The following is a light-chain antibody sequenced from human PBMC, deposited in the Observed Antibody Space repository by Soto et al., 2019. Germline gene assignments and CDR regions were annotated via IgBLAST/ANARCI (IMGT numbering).Light chain of an antibody. CDR3: QQYGYSAT. CDR1: QSVSSSY. V-gene: IGKV3-20*01. CDR2: AAS. J-gene: IGKJ4*01. Sequence: EIVLTHSPATLSSSPGYRFILSFRASQSVSSSYLAWYQQKPGQAPRLLIYAASSRATGIPDRFSGSGSGTDFTLTISRLEPEDFAVYYCQQYGYSATFGGGTKVDIK.